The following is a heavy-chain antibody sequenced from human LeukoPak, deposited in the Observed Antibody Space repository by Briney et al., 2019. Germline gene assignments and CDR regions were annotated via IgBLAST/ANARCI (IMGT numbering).Heavy chain of an antibody. D-gene: IGHD5-24*01. CDR2: ISYDGSNK. CDR1: GFTFSSYG. J-gene: IGHJ4*02. V-gene: IGHV3-30*18. Sequence: GGSLRLSCAASGFTFSSYGMHWVRQAPGKGLEWVAVISYDGSNKYYADSVKGRFTISRDNSKNTLYLQMNSLRAEDTAVYYCAKDQEMATLDYWGQGTLVTVSS. CDR3: AKDQEMATLDY.